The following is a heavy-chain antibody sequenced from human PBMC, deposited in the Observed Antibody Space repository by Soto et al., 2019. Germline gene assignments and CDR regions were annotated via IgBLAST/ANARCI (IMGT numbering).Heavy chain of an antibody. Sequence: QVQLVQSGTEVKMPGSSVKVSCKAFGGTFSDHAVSWVRQAPGQGLEWMGVINPFFKGTKYAQKFQGRLMITADDSTSTAYMDLYSLISEDTAVYYCARDVQVNYFDNTYHYYAMDVWGQGTTVIVSS. CDR2: INPFFKGT. V-gene: IGHV1-69*01. J-gene: IGHJ6*02. D-gene: IGHD3-9*01. CDR3: ARDVQVNYFDNTYHYYAMDV. CDR1: GGTFSDHA.